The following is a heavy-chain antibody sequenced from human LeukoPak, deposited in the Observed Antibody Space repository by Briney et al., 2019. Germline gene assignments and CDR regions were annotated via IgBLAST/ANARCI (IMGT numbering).Heavy chain of an antibody. Sequence: PSETLSLTCTVSGGSISSYYWSWIRQPAGKGLEWIGRIYISGSTNYNPSLKSRVTMSVDTSKNQFSLKLGSVTAADTAVYYCARGPPAAGLDYWGQGTLVTVSS. CDR3: ARGPPAAGLDY. CDR1: GGSISSYY. J-gene: IGHJ4*02. V-gene: IGHV4-4*07. D-gene: IGHD6-13*01. CDR2: IYISGST.